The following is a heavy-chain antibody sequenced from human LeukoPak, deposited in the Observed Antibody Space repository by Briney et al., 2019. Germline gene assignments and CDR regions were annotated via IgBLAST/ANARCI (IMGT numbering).Heavy chain of an antibody. J-gene: IGHJ5*02. Sequence: SETLSLTCTVSGGSISSSSYYWGWIRQPPGKGLEWIGSIYYSGSTYYNPSLKSRVTISVDTSKNQFSLKLSSVTAADTAVYYCARNFARMGWFDPWGQGTLVTVSS. V-gene: IGHV4-39*07. CDR2: IYYSGST. CDR1: GGSISSSSYY. CDR3: ARNFARMGWFDP. D-gene: IGHD2/OR15-2a*01.